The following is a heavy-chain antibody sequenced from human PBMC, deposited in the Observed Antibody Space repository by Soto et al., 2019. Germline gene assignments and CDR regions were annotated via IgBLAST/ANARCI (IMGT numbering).Heavy chain of an antibody. D-gene: IGHD6-13*01. Sequence: GGSLRLSCAASGFTFSSYGMHWVRQAPGKGLEWVAVIWYDGSNKYYADSVKGRFTISRDNSKNTLYLQMNSLRADDTAVYYCARLSTTWSFPVSLWGQGTLVTVSS. CDR1: GFTFSSYG. V-gene: IGHV3-33*01. J-gene: IGHJ1*01. CDR3: ARLSTTWSFPVSL. CDR2: IWYDGSNK.